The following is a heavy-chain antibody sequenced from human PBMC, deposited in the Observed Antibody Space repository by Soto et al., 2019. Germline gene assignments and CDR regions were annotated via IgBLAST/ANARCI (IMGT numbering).Heavy chain of an antibody. J-gene: IGHJ6*02. D-gene: IGHD6-13*01. CDR2: INPSGGST. CDR1: GYTFTSYY. CDR3: AREVQSSPSTYYYYYGMDV. Sequence: ASVKVSCKASGYTFTSYYMHWVRQAPGQGLEWMGIINPSGGSTSYAQKFQGRVTMTRDPSTSTVYMELSSLRSEDTAVYYCAREVQSSPSTYYYYYGMDVWGQGTTVTVSS. V-gene: IGHV1-46*01.